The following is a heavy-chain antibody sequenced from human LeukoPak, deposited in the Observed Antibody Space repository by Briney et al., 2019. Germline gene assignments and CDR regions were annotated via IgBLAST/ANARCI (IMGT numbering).Heavy chain of an antibody. CDR2: IYSSGST. CDR3: AREDDSSSWYWGGFDI. V-gene: IGHV4-61*02. Sequence: SETLSLTCTVSGGSISSGSYYWSWIRQPAGKGLEWIGRIYSSGSTNYNPSLKSRVTISIDTSKSQFSLKLSSVTAADTAVYYCAREDDSSSWYWGGFDIWGQGTMVTVSS. J-gene: IGHJ3*02. D-gene: IGHD6-13*01. CDR1: GGSISSGSYY.